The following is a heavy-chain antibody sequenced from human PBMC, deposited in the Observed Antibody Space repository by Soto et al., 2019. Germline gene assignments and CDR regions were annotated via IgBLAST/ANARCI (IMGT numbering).Heavy chain of an antibody. CDR3: ARHPYCTNGVCYHEPVDV. V-gene: IGHV5-51*01. Sequence: XESLKISRKGSGYSFTSYLVVWVRQMPGKGLEWMGIIYPGDSDTRYSPSFQGQVTISADKSVSTAYLQWSSLKASDTAMYYCARHPYCTNGVCYHEPVDVWGQGTTVTVSS. CDR1: GYSFTSYL. D-gene: IGHD2-8*01. CDR2: IYPGDSDT. J-gene: IGHJ6*02.